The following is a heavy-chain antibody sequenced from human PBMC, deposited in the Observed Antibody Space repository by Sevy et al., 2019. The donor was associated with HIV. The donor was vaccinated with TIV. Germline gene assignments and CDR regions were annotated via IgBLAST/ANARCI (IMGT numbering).Heavy chain of an antibody. D-gene: IGHD3-16*02. J-gene: IGHJ6*03. CDR2: IFYSGNT. V-gene: IGHV4-39*01. Sequence: SETLSLTCIVSGGSIASSSYSWGWIRQPPGKGLEWIGNIFYSGNTYYNPSLKSRVTISVDTSKNQCSLKLSSVTAADTAVYYCARHYRWSQTAYYYYYLDVWGKGTTVTVSS. CDR1: GGSIASSSYS. CDR3: ARHYRWSQTAYYYYYLDV.